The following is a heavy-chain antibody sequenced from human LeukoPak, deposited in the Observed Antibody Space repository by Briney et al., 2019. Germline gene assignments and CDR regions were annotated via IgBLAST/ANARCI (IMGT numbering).Heavy chain of an antibody. J-gene: IGHJ4*02. V-gene: IGHV3-21*01. CDR2: ISSSSSYI. CDR3: ASVGDSYGYDYYFDY. Sequence: GGSLRLSCAASGFTFSSYSMNWVRQAPGKGLEWVSSISSSSSYIYYADSVKGRFTISRDNAKNSLYLQMNSLRAEDTAVYYCASVGDSYGYDYYFDYWGQGTLVTVSS. CDR1: GFTFSSYS. D-gene: IGHD5-18*01.